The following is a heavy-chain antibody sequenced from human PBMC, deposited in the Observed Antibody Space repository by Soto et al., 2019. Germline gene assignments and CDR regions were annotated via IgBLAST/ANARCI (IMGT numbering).Heavy chain of an antibody. V-gene: IGHV4-34*01. D-gene: IGHD5-18*01. CDR3: ARAWGYSYGDNWFDP. Sequence: PSETLSLTCAVYGGSFSGYYWSWIRQPPGKGLEWIGEINHSGSTNYNPSLKSRVTISVDTSENQFSLKLSSVTAADTAVYYCARAWGYSYGDNWFDPWGQGTLVTVSS. J-gene: IGHJ5*02. CDR1: GGSFSGYY. CDR2: INHSGST.